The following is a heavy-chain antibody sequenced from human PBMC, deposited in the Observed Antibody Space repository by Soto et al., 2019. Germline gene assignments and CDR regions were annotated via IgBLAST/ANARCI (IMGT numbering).Heavy chain of an antibody. CDR3: ARDRRIAVAESTFDY. J-gene: IGHJ4*02. V-gene: IGHV3-33*01. D-gene: IGHD6-19*01. Sequence: PGGSLRLSCAASGFTFSSYGTHWVRQAPGKGLEWVAVIWHDGSNKYYADSVKGRFTISRDNSKNTLYLQMNSLRAEDTAVYYCARDRRIAVAESTFDYWGQGTLVTVSS. CDR2: IWHDGSNK. CDR1: GFTFSSYG.